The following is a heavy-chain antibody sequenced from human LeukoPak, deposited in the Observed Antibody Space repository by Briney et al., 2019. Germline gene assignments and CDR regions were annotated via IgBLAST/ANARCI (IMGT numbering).Heavy chain of an antibody. J-gene: IGHJ4*02. CDR3: AHATLAGSFDY. CDR2: IYWDDDE. Sequence: SGPTLLKPTPTLTLTCTFSGFSLSTYGVGVGWIRQPPGKALEWLALIYWDDDERYSPSLKSRLTITKDTSKNQVVLTMTNMDPVDTATYYCAHATLAGSFDYWGQGTLVTVSS. D-gene: IGHD6-19*01. CDR1: GFSLSTYGVG. V-gene: IGHV2-5*02.